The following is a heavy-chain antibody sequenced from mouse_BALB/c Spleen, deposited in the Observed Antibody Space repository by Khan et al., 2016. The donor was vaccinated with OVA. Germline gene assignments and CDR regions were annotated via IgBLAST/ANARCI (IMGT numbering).Heavy chain of an antibody. CDR3: ARGCYGDTFAY. Sequence: EVELVESGGGLVKPGGSLKLSCAASGFTFSDYYMYWVRQTPEKKLEWVATISDGGNYTYYPANLKGRFTISRDTVKNRLYLQMTSLKSEDTAMYYCARGCYGDTFAYWGQGTLVSVSA. CDR1: GFTFSDYY. D-gene: IGHD2-13*01. CDR2: ISDGGNYT. J-gene: IGHJ3*01. V-gene: IGHV5-4*02.